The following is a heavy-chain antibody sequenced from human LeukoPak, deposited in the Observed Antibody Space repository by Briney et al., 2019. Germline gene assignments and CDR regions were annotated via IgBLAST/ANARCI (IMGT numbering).Heavy chain of an antibody. D-gene: IGHD1-26*01. J-gene: IGHJ4*02. Sequence: GGSLRLSCAASGFTFSSYAMHWVRQAPGKGLEWVAVISYDGSNKYYADSVKGRFTISRDNSKNTLYLQMNSLRAEDTAVYYCARDLWEHIIDYYFDYWGQGTLVTVSS. V-gene: IGHV3-30-3*01. CDR3: ARDLWEHIIDYYFDY. CDR2: ISYDGSNK. CDR1: GFTFSSYA.